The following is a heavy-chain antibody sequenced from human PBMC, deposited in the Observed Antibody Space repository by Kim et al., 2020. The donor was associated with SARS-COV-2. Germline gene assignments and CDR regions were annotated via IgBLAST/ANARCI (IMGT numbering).Heavy chain of an antibody. J-gene: IGHJ5*02. Sequence: YADSVKGRFTISRDNSKNPLYLQMNSLRAEDTAVYYCARAPRYYGAGSYSWGQGTLVTVSS. V-gene: IGHV3-33*01. CDR3: ARAPRYYGAGSYS. D-gene: IGHD3-10*01.